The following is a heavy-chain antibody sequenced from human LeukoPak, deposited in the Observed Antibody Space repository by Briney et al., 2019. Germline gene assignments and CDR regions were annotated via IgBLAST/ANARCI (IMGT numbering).Heavy chain of an antibody. V-gene: IGHV3-21*01. CDR3: ARPAYTAAYDL. CDR2: INNVASHI. CDR1: GFTFSNSA. J-gene: IGHJ3*01. D-gene: IGHD3-16*01. Sequence: KTGGSLRLSCAASGFTFSNSAMNWVRQAPGKGLEWVSSINNVASHIYYADSVKGRFTISRDNAKNSVSLEMNNLRAEDTAVYYCARPAYTAAYDLWGQGTMVTVSS.